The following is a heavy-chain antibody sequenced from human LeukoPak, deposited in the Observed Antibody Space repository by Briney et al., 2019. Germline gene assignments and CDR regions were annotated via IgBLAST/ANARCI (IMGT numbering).Heavy chain of an antibody. CDR2: ISYDGSNK. D-gene: IGHD3-16*01. Sequence: PGGSLRLSCAASGFTFSSYGMHWVRQAPGKGLEWVAVISYDGSNKYYADSVKGRFTISKDNSKNTPYLQMNSLRAEDTAVYYCAKDLGGESSDYWGQGTLVTVSS. J-gene: IGHJ4*02. CDR1: GFTFSSYG. V-gene: IGHV3-30*18. CDR3: AKDLGGESSDY.